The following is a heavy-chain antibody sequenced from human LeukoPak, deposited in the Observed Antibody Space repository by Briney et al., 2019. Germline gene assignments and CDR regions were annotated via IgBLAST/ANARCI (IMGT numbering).Heavy chain of an antibody. CDR1: GFTFSSYW. V-gene: IGHV3-7*01. J-gene: IGHJ4*02. CDR2: IKQDGSEK. Sequence: GGPLRLSCAASGFTFSSYWMSWVRQAPGKGLEWVANIKQDGSEKYYVDSVKGRFTISRDNAKNSLYLQMNSLRAEDTAVYYCARDLVRQHFDYWGQGTLVTVSS. D-gene: IGHD2-8*02. CDR3: ARDLVRQHFDY.